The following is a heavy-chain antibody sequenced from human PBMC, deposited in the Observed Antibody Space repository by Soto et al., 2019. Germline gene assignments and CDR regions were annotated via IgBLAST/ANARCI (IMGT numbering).Heavy chain of an antibody. V-gene: IGHV1-18*01. J-gene: IGHJ4*02. D-gene: IGHD3-3*01. Sequence: ASVKVSCKASGYTFTSYGISWVRQAPGQGLEWMGWISAYNGNTNYAQKLQGRVTMTTDTSTSTAYMELRSPRSDDTAVYYCARRSYDFWSGYPTGLGYWGQGTLVTVSS. CDR2: ISAYNGNT. CDR1: GYTFTSYG. CDR3: ARRSYDFWSGYPTGLGY.